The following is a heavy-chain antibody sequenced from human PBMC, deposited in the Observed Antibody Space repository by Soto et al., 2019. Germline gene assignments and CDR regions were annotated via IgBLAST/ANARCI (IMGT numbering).Heavy chain of an antibody. CDR2: FDPEDGET. J-gene: IGHJ4*02. Sequence: ASVKVSCKVSGYTLTELSMHWVRQAPGKGLEWMGGFDPEDGETIYAQKFQGRVTMTEDTSTDPAYMELGSLGSEDTAVYYCATAKPTPGTSLDYWGQGTLVTVSS. CDR3: ATAKPTPGTSLDY. CDR1: GYTLTELS. D-gene: IGHD6-13*01. V-gene: IGHV1-24*01.